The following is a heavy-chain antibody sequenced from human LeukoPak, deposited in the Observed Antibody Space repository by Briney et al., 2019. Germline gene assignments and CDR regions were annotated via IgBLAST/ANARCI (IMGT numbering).Heavy chain of an antibody. CDR1: GGSFSGYY. CDR3: ARYSGYDYYFDY. V-gene: IGHV4-34*01. Sequence: PSETLSLTCAVYGGSFSGYYWSWIRQPPGKGLEWIGEINHSGSTNYNPSLKSRVTISVDTSKNQFSLKPSSVTAADTAVYYCARYSGYDYYFDYWGQGTLVTVSS. J-gene: IGHJ4*02. D-gene: IGHD5-12*01. CDR2: INHSGST.